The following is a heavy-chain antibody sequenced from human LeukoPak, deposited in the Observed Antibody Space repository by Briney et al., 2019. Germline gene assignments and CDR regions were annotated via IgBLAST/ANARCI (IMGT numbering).Heavy chain of an antibody. V-gene: IGHV1-69*01. D-gene: IGHD3-16*01. CDR2: IIPIFGTT. Sequence: ASVKVSSKASGGTFSSYAISWVRQAPGQGLEWMGGIIPIFGTTNYAQKFQGTVTITADESTSTAYMELSSLRFEDTVVYYCASGKRGMAFQFDPWGQGTLVTVSS. J-gene: IGHJ5*02. CDR3: ASGKRGMAFQFDP. CDR1: GGTFSSYA.